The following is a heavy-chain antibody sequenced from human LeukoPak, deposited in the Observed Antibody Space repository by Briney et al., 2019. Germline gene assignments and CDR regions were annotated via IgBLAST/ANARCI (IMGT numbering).Heavy chain of an antibody. Sequence: KTAETLSLTCAVYGGSFSGYYWSWIRQPPGKGLAWIGEIYHSGNTNYNPSLKSRVTISVDTSKNQFSLKLSSVTAADTAVYYCARTNSEYDILTGYYLRRFDYWGQGTLVTVSS. CDR1: GGSFSGYY. CDR3: ARTNSEYDILTGYYLRRFDY. D-gene: IGHD3-9*01. J-gene: IGHJ4*02. CDR2: IYHSGNT. V-gene: IGHV4-34*01.